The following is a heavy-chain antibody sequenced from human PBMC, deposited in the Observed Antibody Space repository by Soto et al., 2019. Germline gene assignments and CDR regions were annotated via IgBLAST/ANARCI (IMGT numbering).Heavy chain of an antibody. V-gene: IGHV3-66*01. J-gene: IGHJ4*02. CDR2: IYSGGST. CDR3: ARDPWAADY. D-gene: IGHD3-16*01. Sequence: GVLRLSCAASGFTVSTKYMSWVRQAPGKGLEWVSVIYSGGSTFYADSVRGRFTISRDNSKNTVNLQMNSLRAEDTAVYYCARDPWAADYLGQGTLVTVSS. CDR1: GFTVSTKY.